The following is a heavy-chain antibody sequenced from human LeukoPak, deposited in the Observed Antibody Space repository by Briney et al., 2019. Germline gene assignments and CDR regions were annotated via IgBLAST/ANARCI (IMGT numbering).Heavy chain of an antibody. CDR3: AREVSSNIRFPEALDY. Sequence: GGSLRLSCAASGFTFYTYSMNWVRQAPGKGLEWVSSISSSSYYIYYADSVKGRFTISRNNAKNSLYLQMNSLRAEGTAVYYCAREVSSNIRFPEALDYWGQGTLVTVSS. CDR1: GFTFYTYS. J-gene: IGHJ4*02. CDR2: ISSSSYYI. D-gene: IGHD3-3*01. V-gene: IGHV3-21*01.